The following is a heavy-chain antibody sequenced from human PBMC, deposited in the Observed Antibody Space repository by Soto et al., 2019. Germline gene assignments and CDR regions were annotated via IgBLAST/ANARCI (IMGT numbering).Heavy chain of an antibody. CDR3: ASNDPVAMVPDY. V-gene: IGHV3-7*05. Sequence: GGSVRLSCAASGFTFSSYWMSWVRQALGKGLEWVANIKQDGSEKYYVDSVKGRFTISRDNAKNSLYLQMNSLRAEDTAVYYCASNDPVAMVPDYCGQGTLVTVSS. CDR2: IKQDGSEK. J-gene: IGHJ4*02. D-gene: IGHD5-18*01. CDR1: GFTFSSYW.